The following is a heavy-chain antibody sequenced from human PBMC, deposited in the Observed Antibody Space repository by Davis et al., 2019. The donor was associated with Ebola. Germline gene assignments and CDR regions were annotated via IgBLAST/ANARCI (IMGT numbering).Heavy chain of an antibody. J-gene: IGHJ6*02. CDR2: IYYSGST. V-gene: IGHV4-59*01. D-gene: IGHD3-3*01. Sequence: SETLSLTCTVSGGSISSYYWSWIRQPPGKGLEWIGYIYYSGSTNCNPSLKSRVTISVDTSKNQFSLKLSSVTAADTAVYYCARDHGFTIFGYGMDVWGQGTTVTVSS. CDR3: ARDHGFTIFGYGMDV. CDR1: GGSISSYY.